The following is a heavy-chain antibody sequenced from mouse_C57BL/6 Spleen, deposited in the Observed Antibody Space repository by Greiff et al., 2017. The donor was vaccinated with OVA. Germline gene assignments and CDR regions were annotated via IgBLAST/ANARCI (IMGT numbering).Heavy chain of an antibody. CDR1: GYTFTSYW. CDR3: ARREYKSNCPLDY. CDR2: IDPSASYT. Sequence: VQLQQPGAELVKPGASVKLSCKASGYTFTSYWMQWVKQRPGQGLEWIGEIDPSASYTNYNQKFKGKATLPVDTSSSTAYMQLRSLTSEDAAVYYCARREYKSNCPLDYWGQGTTLTVSS. D-gene: IGHD2-5*01. J-gene: IGHJ2*01. V-gene: IGHV1-50*01.